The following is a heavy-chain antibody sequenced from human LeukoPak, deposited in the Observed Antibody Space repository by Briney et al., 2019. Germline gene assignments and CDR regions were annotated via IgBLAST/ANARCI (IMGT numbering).Heavy chain of an antibody. Sequence: PSETLSLTCAVSGYSISSGYHWGWIRRPPGKGLEWIGSIYHSGSTYYNPSLKSRVTISVDASKNQFSLKLSSVTAADTAVYYCARVKSTTYYFDYWGQGTLVIVSS. D-gene: IGHD4-17*01. V-gene: IGHV4-38-2*01. CDR2: IYHSGST. J-gene: IGHJ4*02. CDR1: GYSISSGYH. CDR3: ARVKSTTYYFDY.